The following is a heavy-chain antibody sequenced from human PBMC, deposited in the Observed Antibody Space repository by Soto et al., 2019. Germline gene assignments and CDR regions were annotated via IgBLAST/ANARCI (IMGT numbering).Heavy chain of an antibody. CDR2: ICTGGTT. Sequence: QLQESGPGLVKPSETLSLTCTVSGGSISSFCWSWIRQPPGQGLEWIGYICTGGTTKYNPSLKSXVAXSVDTSKTQFSLKLTSVTAADTAVYYCARVGSKSFYYATDVWGQGTTVTVSS. V-gene: IGHV4-4*09. CDR1: GGSISSFC. CDR3: ARVGSKSFYYATDV. J-gene: IGHJ6*02. D-gene: IGHD4-4*01.